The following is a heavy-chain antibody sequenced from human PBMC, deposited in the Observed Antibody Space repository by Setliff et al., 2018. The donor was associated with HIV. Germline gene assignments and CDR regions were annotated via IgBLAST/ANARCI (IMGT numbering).Heavy chain of an antibody. D-gene: IGHD6-13*01. CDR1: GDSISSGYY. CDR2: IYHSGTT. V-gene: IGHV4-38-2*02. J-gene: IGHJ4*02. Sequence: SETLSLTCTVSGDSISSGYYWGWIRQPPGKGLEWVGSIYHSGTTYYKPSLKSRVTISVDTSKNQFSLRLSSVAAGDTAVYYCARDLGAAAGIHWGQGTLVTVSS. CDR3: ARDLGAAAGIH.